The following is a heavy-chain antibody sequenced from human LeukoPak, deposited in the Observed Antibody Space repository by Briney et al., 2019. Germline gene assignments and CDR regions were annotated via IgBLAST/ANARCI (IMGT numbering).Heavy chain of an antibody. Sequence: GGSLRLSCAASGFIFSSYGMHWVRQARGKGLEWVAFIRYDGSNKYHADSVKGRFTISRDNSKNTLYLRMNSLRAEDTAVYYCAKDRGSSSLFQHWGQGTLVTVSS. V-gene: IGHV3-30*02. CDR1: GFIFSSYG. J-gene: IGHJ1*01. D-gene: IGHD2-2*01. CDR3: AKDRGSSSLFQH. CDR2: IRYDGSNK.